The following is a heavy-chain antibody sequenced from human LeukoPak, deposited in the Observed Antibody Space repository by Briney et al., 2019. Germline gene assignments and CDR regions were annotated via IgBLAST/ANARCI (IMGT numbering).Heavy chain of an antibody. Sequence: SETLTLTCTVSGGSFSVCSYYWVWIPQPPGKGLVWIGSIYYSGSSYYSRSLKGRVTISVDTSQNQFSLKLSSVTAADTAVYYCARSGGYGLFDYWGQGILVTVSS. CDR2: IYYSGSS. V-gene: IGHV4-39*01. J-gene: IGHJ4*02. CDR1: GGSFSVCSYY. D-gene: IGHD6-25*01. CDR3: ARSGGYGLFDY.